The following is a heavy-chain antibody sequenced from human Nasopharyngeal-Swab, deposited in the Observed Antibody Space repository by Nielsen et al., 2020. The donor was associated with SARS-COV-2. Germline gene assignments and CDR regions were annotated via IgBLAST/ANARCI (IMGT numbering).Heavy chain of an antibody. V-gene: IGHV4-31*03. CDR3: ARDSDYEDIGPSYYYYYGMDV. Sequence: SETLSLTCTVSGGSISSGGYYWSWIRQHPGKGLEWIGYIYYSGSTYYNPSLKSRVTISVDTSKNQFSLKLSSVTAADTAVYYCARDSDYEDIGPSYYYYYGMDVWGQGTTVTVSS. CDR2: IYYSGST. CDR1: GGSISSGGYY. J-gene: IGHJ6*02. D-gene: IGHD2-15*01.